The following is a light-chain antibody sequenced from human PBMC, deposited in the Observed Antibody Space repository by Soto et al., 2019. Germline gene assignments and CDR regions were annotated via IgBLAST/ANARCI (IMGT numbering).Light chain of an antibody. CDR2: GAS. CDR3: HQYGSSPQT. CDR1: QSISSY. J-gene: IGKJ1*01. Sequence: DIQMTQSPSSLSASVGDRVTITCRASQSISSYLNWYQQKPGKAPKLLIYGASSRATGIPDRFSGSGSGTDFTLTISRLEPEDFAVYYCHQYGSSPQTFGQGTKVDIK. V-gene: IGKV1-39*01.